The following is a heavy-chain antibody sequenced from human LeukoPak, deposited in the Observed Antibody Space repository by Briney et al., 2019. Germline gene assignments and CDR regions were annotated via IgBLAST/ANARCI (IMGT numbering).Heavy chain of an antibody. Sequence: SGGSLRLSCEASGFSFRIFSMNWVRRAPGKGLEWLSSITSTSDYIYYADSGRGRFTVSRDNARNTLFLEMSSLRAEDTAIYYCARLGATGDTFDMWGQGTWVTVSS. V-gene: IGHV3-21*01. CDR3: ARLGATGDTFDM. CDR1: GFSFRIFS. CDR2: ITSTSDYI. D-gene: IGHD1-26*01. J-gene: IGHJ3*02.